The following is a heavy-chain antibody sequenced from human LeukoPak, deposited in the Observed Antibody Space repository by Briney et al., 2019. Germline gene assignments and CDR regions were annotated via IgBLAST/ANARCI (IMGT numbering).Heavy chain of an antibody. D-gene: IGHD6-13*01. CDR2: INYSGST. CDR3: ARRRGGSSWTDY. Sequence: PSETLSLTCIVSGGYISSSVYYWAWIRQPPGKGLEWIGNINYSGSTYYNPSLKSRVTISVDTSMNQFSLKLSSVTAADTAVYYCARRRGGSSWTDYWGQGTLVIVSS. V-gene: IGHV4-39*01. CDR1: GGYISSSVYY. J-gene: IGHJ4*02.